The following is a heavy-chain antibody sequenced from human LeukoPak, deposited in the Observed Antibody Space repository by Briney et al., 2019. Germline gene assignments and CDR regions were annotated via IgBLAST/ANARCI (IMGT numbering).Heavy chain of an antibody. Sequence: GGSLRLSCAASGFTFSSYAMSWVRQAPGKGLEWVSAISGSGGSTYYADSVKGRFTISRDNSKNTLHLQMNSLRAEDTAVYYCANRVGRFLEWLIDYWGQGTLVTVSS. CDR1: GFTFSSYA. V-gene: IGHV3-23*01. CDR3: ANRVGRFLEWLIDY. CDR2: ISGSGGST. D-gene: IGHD3-3*01. J-gene: IGHJ4*02.